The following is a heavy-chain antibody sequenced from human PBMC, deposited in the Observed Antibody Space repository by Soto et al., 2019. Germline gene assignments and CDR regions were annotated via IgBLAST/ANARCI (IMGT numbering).Heavy chain of an antibody. V-gene: IGHV3-30-3*01. Sequence: QVQLVESGGGVVQPGRSLSLSCAASGFTFSSYAMHWVRQAPGKGLEWVAVISYDGSNKYYADSVKGRFTISRDNSKNTLYLQMNRLRAEDTAVYYCARESSLVGYYYGMAVWGQGTTVTVSS. D-gene: IGHD6-6*01. CDR2: ISYDGSNK. CDR3: ARESSLVGYYYGMAV. CDR1: GFTFSSYA. J-gene: IGHJ6*02.